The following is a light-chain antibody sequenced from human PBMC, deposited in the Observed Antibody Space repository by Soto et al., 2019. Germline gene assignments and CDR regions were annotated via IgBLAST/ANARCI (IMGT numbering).Light chain of an antibody. CDR2: GAS. Sequence: EIVLTQSPGTLSLSPGERATLSCRASQSVSSNYLAWYQQKPGQAPRLLIFGASSRASGIPDRFSGSGSGTDFTLTMGRLEPEDVAVYYCQQYGRSPATFGQGSKVEIK. CDR1: QSVSSNY. J-gene: IGKJ1*01. CDR3: QQYGRSPAT. V-gene: IGKV3-20*01.